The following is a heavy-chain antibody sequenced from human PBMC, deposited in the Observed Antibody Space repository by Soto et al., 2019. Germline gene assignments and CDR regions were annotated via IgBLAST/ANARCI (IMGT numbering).Heavy chain of an antibody. D-gene: IGHD6-13*01. V-gene: IGHV3-23*01. CDR2: ISGSNGNT. CDR3: AKDTTEYSSRWYPIDY. CDR1: GFTFSSYV. Sequence: TGGSLRLSCAASGFTFSSYVMSWVRQAPGKGLEWVSAISGSNGNTYYADSVKGRFTISRDNSKNTLYLQMNSLRAEDTAVYYCAKDTTEYSSRWYPIDYWGQGTLVTVSS. J-gene: IGHJ4*02.